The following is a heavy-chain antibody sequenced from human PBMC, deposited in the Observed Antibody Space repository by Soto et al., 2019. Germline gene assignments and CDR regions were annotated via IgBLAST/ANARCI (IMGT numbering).Heavy chain of an antibody. CDR1: GFTVDDYA. CDR3: AKDMKWGGMTTIHYFDS. Sequence: GGSLRLCCVASGFTVDDYAMHWVRQAPGKGLEWVSGISANGDNVDYADSVKGRFTVSRDNAKNSLFLQMNSLRPEDTALYYCAKDMKWGGMTTIHYFDSWGQGT. V-gene: IGHV3-9*01. J-gene: IGHJ4*02. CDR2: ISANGDNV. D-gene: IGHD4-17*01.